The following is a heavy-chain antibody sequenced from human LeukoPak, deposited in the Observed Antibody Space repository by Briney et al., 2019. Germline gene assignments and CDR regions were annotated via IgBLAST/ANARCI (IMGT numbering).Heavy chain of an antibody. V-gene: IGHV3-23*01. CDR1: GFTFSSYA. J-gene: IGHJ4*02. CDR2: ISGSGGST. CDR3: AKFLPLYYYDSSGLTFDY. D-gene: IGHD3-22*01. Sequence: GGSLRLSCAASGFTFSSYAMSWVRQAPGKGLEWVSAISGSGGSTYYADSVKGRFTISRDNSKNTLYLQMNSLRAEDTAVYYCAKFLPLYYYDSSGLTFDYWGQGTLVTVSS.